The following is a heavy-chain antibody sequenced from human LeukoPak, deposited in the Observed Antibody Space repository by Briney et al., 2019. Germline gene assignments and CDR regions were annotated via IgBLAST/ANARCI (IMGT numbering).Heavy chain of an antibody. D-gene: IGHD1-14*01. CDR3: ARLRRISPAGAFDI. CDR2: ISAYNGNT. J-gene: IGHJ3*02. Sequence: ASVKVSCKAPGYTFTSYGISWVRQAPGQGLEWMGWISAYNGNTNYAQKLQGRVTMTTDTSTSTACMELRSLRSDDTAVYYCARLRRISPAGAFDIWGQGTMVTVSS. V-gene: IGHV1-18*01. CDR1: GYTFTSYG.